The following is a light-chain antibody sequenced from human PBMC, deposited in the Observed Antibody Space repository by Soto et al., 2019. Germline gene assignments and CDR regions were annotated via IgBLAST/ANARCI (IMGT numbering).Light chain of an antibody. CDR1: QSVNSNY. CDR3: QQYGGSPWT. J-gene: IGKJ1*01. CDR2: AAT. V-gene: IGKV3-20*01. Sequence: EIVLTQSPGTLSLSPGERATLSCRSSQSVNSNYVAWYQQKPGQAPRLLIYAATSRAAGFPDRFSGSGSETDFTLTISRLEPEDFAVYYCQQYGGSPWTFGQGTKVEIK.